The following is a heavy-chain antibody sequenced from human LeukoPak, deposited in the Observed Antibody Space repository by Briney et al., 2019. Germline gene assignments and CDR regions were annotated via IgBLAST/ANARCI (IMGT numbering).Heavy chain of an antibody. J-gene: IGHJ4*02. D-gene: IGHD6-13*01. CDR3: AKGIAAATDY. V-gene: IGHV3-23*01. CDR2: ISGRGGST. Sequence: GGSLRLSCGASGFTFSSYGMNWVRQAPGKGLEWVSAISGRGGSTYYADSVKGRFTISRDNSKNTLYLQMNSLRAEDTAVYYCAKGIAAATDYWGQGTLVTVSS. CDR1: GFTFSSYG.